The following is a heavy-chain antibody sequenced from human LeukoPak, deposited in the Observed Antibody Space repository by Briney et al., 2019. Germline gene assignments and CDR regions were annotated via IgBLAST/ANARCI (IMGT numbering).Heavy chain of an antibody. CDR2: IYHSGST. CDR1: GGSISSYY. CDR3: ARGDYCSSTSCTRSGAFDI. D-gene: IGHD2-2*01. J-gene: IGHJ3*02. Sequence: PSETLSLTCTVSGGSISSYYWSWIRQPPGKGLEWIGYIYHSGSTNYNPSLKSRVTISVDTSKNQFSLKLSSVTAADTAVYYCARGDYCSSTSCTRSGAFDIWGQGTMVTVSS. V-gene: IGHV4-59*01.